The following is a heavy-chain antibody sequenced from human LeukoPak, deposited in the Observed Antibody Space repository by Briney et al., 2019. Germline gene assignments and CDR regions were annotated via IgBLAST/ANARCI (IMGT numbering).Heavy chain of an antibody. V-gene: IGHV3-23*01. Sequence: GGSLRLSCAASGFTFSSSAMSWVRQAPGKGLEWVSAISNNGGYTYYADSVQGRFTISRDNSKNTLYVQVNSLGTEDTAAYCCAKGSYYDSSGSFYFDYWGQGTLVTVSS. CDR2: ISNNGGYT. CDR3: AKGSYYDSSGSFYFDY. J-gene: IGHJ4*02. CDR1: GFTFSSSA. D-gene: IGHD3-22*01.